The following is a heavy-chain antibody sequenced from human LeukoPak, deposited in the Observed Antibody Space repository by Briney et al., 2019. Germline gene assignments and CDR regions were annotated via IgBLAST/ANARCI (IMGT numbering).Heavy chain of an antibody. CDR2: IIPIFGTA. Sequence: VASVKVSCKASGYTFTSYGISWVRQAPGQGLEWMGGIIPIFGTANYAQKFQGRVTITADESTSTAYMELSSLRSEDTAVYYCARDRGPHGMDVWGQGTTVTVSS. CDR1: GYTFTSYG. CDR3: ARDRGPHGMDV. V-gene: IGHV1-69*13. D-gene: IGHD3-10*01. J-gene: IGHJ6*02.